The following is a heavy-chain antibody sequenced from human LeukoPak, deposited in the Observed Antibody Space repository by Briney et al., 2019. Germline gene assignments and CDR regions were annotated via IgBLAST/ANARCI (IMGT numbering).Heavy chain of an antibody. CDR1: GFTFSSYA. Sequence: GGSLRLSRAASGFTFSSYAMHWVRQAPGKGLEYVSAISSNGGSTYYANSVKGRFTISRDNSKNTLYLQMGSLRAEDMAVYYCARRYNWNDGAFDIWGQGTMVTVSS. CDR3: ARRYNWNDGAFDI. CDR2: ISSNGGST. J-gene: IGHJ3*02. V-gene: IGHV3-64*01. D-gene: IGHD1-20*01.